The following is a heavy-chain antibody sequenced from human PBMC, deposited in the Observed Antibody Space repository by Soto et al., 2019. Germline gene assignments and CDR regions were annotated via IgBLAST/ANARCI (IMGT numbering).Heavy chain of an antibody. Sequence: ALRLSCAACGFTFDGYAMHRVRQAPGKGLEWVSGISWNSGSIGYADSVKGRFTISRDNAKNSLYLQMNSLRAEDTALYYCAKDILRYFDRFDFWGQGTLVTVSS. D-gene: IGHD3-9*01. CDR2: ISWNSGSI. J-gene: IGHJ4*02. V-gene: IGHV3-9*01. CDR3: AKDILRYFDRFDF. CDR1: GFTFDGYA.